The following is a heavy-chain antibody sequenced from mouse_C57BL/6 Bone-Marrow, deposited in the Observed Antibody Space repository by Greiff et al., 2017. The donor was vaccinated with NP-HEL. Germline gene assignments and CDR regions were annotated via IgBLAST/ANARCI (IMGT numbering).Heavy chain of an antibody. CDR2: ISNGGGST. CDR3: ARQPRGLLRTWFAY. CDR1: GFTFSDYY. J-gene: IGHJ3*01. V-gene: IGHV5-12*01. Sequence: EVKVIESGGGLVQPGGSLKLSCAASGFTFSDYYMYWVRQTPEKRLEWVAYISNGGGSTYYPDTVKGRFTISRDNAKNTLYLQMSRLKSEDTAMYYCARQPRGLLRTWFAYWGQGTLVTVSA. D-gene: IGHD2-3*01.